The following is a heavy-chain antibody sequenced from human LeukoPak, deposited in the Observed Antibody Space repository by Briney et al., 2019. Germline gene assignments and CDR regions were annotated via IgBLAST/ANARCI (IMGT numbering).Heavy chain of an antibody. D-gene: IGHD3-3*01. CDR1: GYSFTSYW. CDR2: IYPGDSDT. Sequence: GESLKISCKGSGYSFTSYWISWVRQMPGKGLEWMGIIYPGDSDTRYSPSFQGQVTISADKSISTAYLQWSSLKASDTAMYYCARVYYDFWSGYYPPEYYFDYWGQGTLVTVSS. CDR3: ARVYYDFWSGYYPPEYYFDY. V-gene: IGHV5-51*01. J-gene: IGHJ4*02.